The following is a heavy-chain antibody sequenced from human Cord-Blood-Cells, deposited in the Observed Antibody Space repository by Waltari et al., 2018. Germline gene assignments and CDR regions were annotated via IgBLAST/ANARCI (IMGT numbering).Heavy chain of an antibody. Sequence: QMQLVQSGPEVKKPGTSVKGSCKASGFTSTSSPVQWWGHARGQRLEWIGWIVVGSGNTNYAQKFQERVTITRDMSTSTAYMELSSLRSEDTAVYYCAADRGGSYGPNAFDIWGQGTMVTVSS. V-gene: IGHV1-58*01. CDR2: IVVGSGNT. CDR3: AADRGGSYGPNAFDI. D-gene: IGHD1-26*01. CDR1: GFTSTSSP. J-gene: IGHJ3*02.